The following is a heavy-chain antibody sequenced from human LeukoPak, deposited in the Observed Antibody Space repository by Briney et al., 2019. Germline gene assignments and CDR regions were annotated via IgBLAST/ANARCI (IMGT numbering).Heavy chain of an antibody. Sequence: SETLPLTCTVSGDSIDSYYWSWIRQPPGKGLEWIGYIYYRGTTSYNPFLKSRVTISVDTSKNQFSLKLNSVTAADTAVYYCARLPRYGGYDHFDYWGQGILVIVSS. CDR3: ARLPRYGGYDHFDY. V-gene: IGHV4-59*12. CDR1: GDSIDSYY. J-gene: IGHJ4*02. D-gene: IGHD5-12*01. CDR2: IYYRGTT.